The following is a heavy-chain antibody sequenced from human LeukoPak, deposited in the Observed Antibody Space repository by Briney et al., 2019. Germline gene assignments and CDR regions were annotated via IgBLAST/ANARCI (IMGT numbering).Heavy chain of an antibody. CDR1: GFTFGDYG. D-gene: IGHD6-19*01. Sequence: GGSLRLSCKASGFTFGDYGMAWVRQAPGKGLEREGFIRSKEYGGTTEYAASVKCRFSISRDESKSIAYLQMNSLQIEATVVYYGSRVKGGWVWEGDYWGQGTLVTVSP. CDR3: SRVKGGWVWEGDY. CDR2: IRSKEYGGTT. V-gene: IGHV3-49*04. J-gene: IGHJ4*02.